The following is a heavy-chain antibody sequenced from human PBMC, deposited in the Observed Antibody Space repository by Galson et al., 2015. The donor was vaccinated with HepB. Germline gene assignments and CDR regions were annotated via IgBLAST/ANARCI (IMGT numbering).Heavy chain of an antibody. J-gene: IGHJ6*02. CDR2: ISYDGSNK. CDR3: ARQQLVPYYGMDV. Sequence: SLRLSCAASGFTFSSYAMHWVRQAPGKGLEWVAVISYDGSNKYYADSVKGRFTISRDNSKNTLYLQMNSLRAEDTAVYYCARQQLVPYYGMDVWGQGTMVTVSS. V-gene: IGHV3-30-3*01. D-gene: IGHD6-6*01. CDR1: GFTFSSYA.